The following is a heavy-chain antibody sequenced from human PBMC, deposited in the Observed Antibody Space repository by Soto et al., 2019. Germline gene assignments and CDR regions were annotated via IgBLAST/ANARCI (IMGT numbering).Heavy chain of an antibody. J-gene: IGHJ4*02. D-gene: IGHD5-12*01. CDR1: GFTFSRYW. V-gene: IGHV3-74*01. CDR3: ARDHGYVGLDM. CDR2: INSDGSST. Sequence: EVQLVESGGGLVQPGGSLRLSCAASGFTFSRYWMHWVRQAPGKGLVWVSRINSDGSSTHYADSVKGRFTISRDNAKNTVYLHMNSQRVEDSAVYYCARDHGYVGLDMWGQGTLLTVSS.